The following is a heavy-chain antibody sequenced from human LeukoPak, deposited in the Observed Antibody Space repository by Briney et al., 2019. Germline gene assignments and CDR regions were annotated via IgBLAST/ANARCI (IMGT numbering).Heavy chain of an antibody. D-gene: IGHD3-10*01. CDR3: ASSSYGSGTTLLN. CDR2: ISSSSSYT. J-gene: IGHJ1*01. CDR1: GFTFSTYS. V-gene: IGHV3-21*01. Sequence: GGSLRLSCAASGFTFSTYSMNWVRQAPGKGLEWVSSISSSSSYTYYADSLKGRFTISRDNAKNSLYLQMNSLRAEDSAVYYCASSSYGSGTTLLNWGQGTLVTVSS.